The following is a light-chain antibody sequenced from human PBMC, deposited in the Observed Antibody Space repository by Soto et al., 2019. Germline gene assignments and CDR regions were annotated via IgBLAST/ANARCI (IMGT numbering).Light chain of an antibody. J-gene: IGKJ1*01. V-gene: IGKV3-15*01. Sequence: IGMTQSPATLSVPPGERATLSCRASQSVSSNLAWYQQKPGQAPRLLIYGASTRATGIPARFSGSGSGTEFTLTISSLQSEDFAVYYCQQYNNWPPVTFGQGTKVAIK. CDR3: QQYNNWPPVT. CDR2: GAS. CDR1: QSVSSN.